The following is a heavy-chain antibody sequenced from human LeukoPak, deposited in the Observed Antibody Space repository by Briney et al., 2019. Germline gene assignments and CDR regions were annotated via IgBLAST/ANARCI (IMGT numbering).Heavy chain of an antibody. CDR1: GYTFTSCD. D-gene: IGHD3-22*01. CDR2: ISAYNGNT. V-gene: IGHV1-18*01. Sequence: ASVKVSCKASGYTFTSCDINWVRQATGQGLEWMGWISAYNGNTNYAQKLQGRVTMTTDTSTSTAYMELRSLRSDDTAVYYCAGAYDSSGYYYEGYAFDIWGQGTMVTVSS. J-gene: IGHJ3*02. CDR3: AGAYDSSGYYYEGYAFDI.